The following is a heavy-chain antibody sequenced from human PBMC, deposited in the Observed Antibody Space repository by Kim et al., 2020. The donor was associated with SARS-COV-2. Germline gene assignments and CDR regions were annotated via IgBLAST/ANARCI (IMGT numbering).Heavy chain of an antibody. CDR2: INTDGSTT. CDR3: ARGDYYSY. J-gene: IGHJ4*02. V-gene: IGHV3-74*01. CDR1: GFTLNNYW. D-gene: IGHD3-22*01. Sequence: GGSLRLSCAASGFTLNNYWMHWVRQAPGKGLVWVSRINTDGSTTTYVDSVKDRFTISRDNAKNTLYLQMNSLRAEDTAVDYCARGDYYSYWGQGTLVTVS.